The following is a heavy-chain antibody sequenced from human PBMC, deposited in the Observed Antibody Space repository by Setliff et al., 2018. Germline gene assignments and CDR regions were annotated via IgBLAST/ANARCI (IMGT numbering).Heavy chain of an antibody. J-gene: IGHJ6*02. CDR1: GYEFNNYG. Sequence: ASVKVSCKASGYEFNNYGIAWVRQAPGQGLEWMGWINAYNGNTFYAPKLQGRVAITTDTSTSTAYMELRSLRSDDTAVYYCAKGGNITRETYYYYGMDVWGQGTTVTVSS. CDR2: INAYNGNT. V-gene: IGHV1-18*01. CDR3: AKGGNITRETYYYYGMDV. D-gene: IGHD1-20*01.